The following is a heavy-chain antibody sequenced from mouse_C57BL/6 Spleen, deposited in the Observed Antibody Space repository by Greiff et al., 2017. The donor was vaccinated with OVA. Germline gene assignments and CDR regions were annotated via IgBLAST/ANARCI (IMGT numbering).Heavy chain of an antibody. D-gene: IGHD4-1*01. CDR2: IRSKSNNYAT. V-gene: IGHV10-1*01. CDR3: VRQRTGTFAY. J-gene: IGHJ3*01. CDR1: GFSFNTYA. Sequence: EAGGGLVQPTGSLTLSCAASGFSFNTYAMNWVRQAPGKGLEWVARIRSKSNNYATYYADSVKDRFTISRDDSESMLYLQMNNLKTEDTAMYYCVRQRTGTFAYWGQGTLVTVSA.